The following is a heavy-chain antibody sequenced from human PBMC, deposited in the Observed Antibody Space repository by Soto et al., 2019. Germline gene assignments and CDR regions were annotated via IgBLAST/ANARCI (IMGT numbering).Heavy chain of an antibody. V-gene: IGHV1-18*01. Sequence: ASVKVSCKASGYTFTSYGISWVRQAPGQGLEWMGWISAYNGNTNYAQKLQGRVTMTTDTSTSTAYMELSSLRSEDTAVYYCAREFSTVTNYGMDVWGQGTTVTVSS. D-gene: IGHD4-17*01. CDR3: AREFSTVTNYGMDV. J-gene: IGHJ6*02. CDR2: ISAYNGNT. CDR1: GYTFTSYG.